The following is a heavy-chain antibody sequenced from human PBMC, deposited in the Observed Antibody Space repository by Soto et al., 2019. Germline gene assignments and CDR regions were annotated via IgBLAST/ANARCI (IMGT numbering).Heavy chain of an antibody. CDR2: IYWDDDK. V-gene: IGHV2-5*02. D-gene: IGHD1-1*01. CDR3: AHRLGGFTWNDGYLDY. CDR1: GFSLTTPPMG. Sequence: ESGPTLVEPTETLTLTCSFSGFSLTTPPMGVGWIRQPPGRALEWLAVIYWDDDKRYNPSLRSRLTITKDTSKRQVVLTMTYMEPADTATYYCAHRLGGFTWNDGYLDYWGQGTLVTVSS. J-gene: IGHJ4*02.